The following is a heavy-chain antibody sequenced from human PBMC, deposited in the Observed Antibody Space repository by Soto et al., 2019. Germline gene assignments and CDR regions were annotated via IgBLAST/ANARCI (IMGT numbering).Heavy chain of an antibody. CDR3: AKGPRYCSSTSCHYWYFDL. CDR1: GFTFSNYA. V-gene: IGHV3-23*01. CDR2: LSGSGDRA. Sequence: GGSLRLSCAASGFTFSNYAMSWVRQAPGKGLEWVSTLSGSGDRAYYADSVKGRFTISRDNSKNTLYLQMNSLRAEDTAVYYCAKGPRYCSSTSCHYWYFDLWGRGTLVTVSS. J-gene: IGHJ2*01. D-gene: IGHD2-2*01.